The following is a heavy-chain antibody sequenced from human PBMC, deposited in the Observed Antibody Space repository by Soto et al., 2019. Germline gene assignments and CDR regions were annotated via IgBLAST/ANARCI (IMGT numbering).Heavy chain of an antibody. CDR1: GYTFTGYY. J-gene: IGHJ4*02. D-gene: IGHD2-8*01. CDR2: INPNSGGT. CDR3: ARDWGLLMVYATYFDY. V-gene: IGHV1-2*02. Sequence: ASVKVSCKASGYTFTGYYMHWVRQAPGQGLEWMGWINPNSGGTNYAQKFQGRVTMTRDTSISTAYMELSRLRSDDTAVYYCARDWGLLMVYATYFDYCGQGTLVTVSS.